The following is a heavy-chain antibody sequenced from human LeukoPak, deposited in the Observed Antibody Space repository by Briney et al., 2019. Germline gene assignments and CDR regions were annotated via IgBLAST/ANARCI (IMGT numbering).Heavy chain of an antibody. CDR3: ATSHDNYLFDY. Sequence: PGGSLRLSCAASGFTFSSYSMNWVRQAPGKGLEWVSYISTGGTIFYADSARGRFTISRDDAKNSLYLQMSSLRAEDTAVYYCATSHDNYLFDYWGQGTLVTVSS. J-gene: IGHJ4*02. D-gene: IGHD4-11*01. V-gene: IGHV3-48*04. CDR1: GFTFSSYS. CDR2: ISTGGTI.